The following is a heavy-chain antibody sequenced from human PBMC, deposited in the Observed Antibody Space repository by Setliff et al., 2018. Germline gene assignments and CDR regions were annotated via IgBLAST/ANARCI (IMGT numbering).Heavy chain of an antibody. CDR1: GGSFSGYY. J-gene: IGHJ4*02. CDR3: ARSSPSGDSYGPLDY. Sequence: PSETLSLTCAVYGGSFSGYYWSWIRQPPGKGLEWIGEINHSGSTNYNPSLKSRVTISVDTSKNQFSLKLSSVTAADTAVYYCARSSPSGDSYGPLDYWGQGTLVTVSS. CDR2: INHSGST. V-gene: IGHV4-34*01. D-gene: IGHD5-18*01.